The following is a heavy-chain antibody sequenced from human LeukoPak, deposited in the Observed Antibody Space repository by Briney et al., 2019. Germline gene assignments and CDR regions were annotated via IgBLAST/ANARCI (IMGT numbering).Heavy chain of an antibody. CDR3: ARVMTPRYYFDY. CDR1: GYTFTSYG. Sequence: ASVKVSCKASGYTFTSYGISWVRPAPGQGLEWMGWISAYNGNTNYAQKLQGRVTMTTDTSTSTAYMELRSLRSDDTAVYYCARVMTPRYYFDYWGQGTLVTVSS. CDR2: ISAYNGNT. J-gene: IGHJ4*02. V-gene: IGHV1-18*01.